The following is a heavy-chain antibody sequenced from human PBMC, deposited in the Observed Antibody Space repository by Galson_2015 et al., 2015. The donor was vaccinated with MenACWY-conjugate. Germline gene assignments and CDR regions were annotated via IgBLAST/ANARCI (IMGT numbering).Heavy chain of an antibody. D-gene: IGHD3-3*01. V-gene: IGHV1-69*04. CDR3: ARAGTSFNLWSGYFDF. J-gene: IGHJ5*01. Sequence: SVKVSCTASGGTFSNYAISWVRQAPGQGLEWVGSVTPMGGRITYAHNVQGRVTITADTSKNTAYMELSSLRSDDTAVYYCARAGTSFNLWSGYFDFWGQGTLVTVSS. CDR2: VTPMGGRI. CDR1: GGTFSNYA.